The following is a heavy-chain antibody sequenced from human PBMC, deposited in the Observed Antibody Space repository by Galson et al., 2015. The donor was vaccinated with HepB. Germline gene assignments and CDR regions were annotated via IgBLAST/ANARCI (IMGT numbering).Heavy chain of an antibody. CDR1: GDRLSTYW. CDR2: IYPDDSDT. J-gene: IGHJ5*01. CDR3: SRAPIGHNWFGS. Sequence: QSGAEVKKPGESLRISCQCSGDRLSTYWIGWVRQMPGKGLEWMGIIYPDDSDTRYSPSFQGQVTISADKSISTDYLQWSGLKAADSAMYYCSRAPIGHNWFGSWGQGTLVTVSS. V-gene: IGHV5-51*03.